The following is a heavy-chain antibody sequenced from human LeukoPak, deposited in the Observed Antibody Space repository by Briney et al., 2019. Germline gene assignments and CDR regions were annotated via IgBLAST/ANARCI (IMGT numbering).Heavy chain of an antibody. J-gene: IGHJ4*02. V-gene: IGHV4-4*07. CDR3: VTYSSMVGLSFDY. CDR1: AGSISSYY. CDR2: IFSTGST. D-gene: IGHD6-13*01. Sequence: SETLSLTCTVSAGSISSYYWNWIRQPAGKGLEWIGRIFSTGSTIYNPSLKSRVSMSVDTYNNQFSLKLTSVTAADTAVYYCVTYSSMVGLSFDYWGQGSPVTVSS.